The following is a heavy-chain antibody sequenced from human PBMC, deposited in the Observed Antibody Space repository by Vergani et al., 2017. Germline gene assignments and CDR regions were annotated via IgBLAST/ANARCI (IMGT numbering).Heavy chain of an antibody. CDR2: IYYSGST. J-gene: IGHJ1*01. D-gene: IGHD2-21*02. CDR3: ARVYCGGDCYFQH. Sequence: QVQLQESGPGLVKPSETLSLTCTVSGGSISSYYWSWIRQPPGKGLEWIGYIYYSGSTNYNPSLKSRVTISVDTSKNQFSQKLSSVTAADTAVYYCARVYCGGDCYFQHWGQGTLVTVSS. V-gene: IGHV4-59*01. CDR1: GGSISSYY.